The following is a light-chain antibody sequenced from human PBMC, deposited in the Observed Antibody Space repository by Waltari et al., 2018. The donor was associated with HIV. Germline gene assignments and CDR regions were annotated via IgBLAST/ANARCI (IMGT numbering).Light chain of an antibody. J-gene: IGKJ4*01. Sequence: EIVMTQPPPSLSVTPGQAAPISCKSSETLLHSAGKTYFYWYVQKTGLPPQLLFYEVSNRFAGVPDRFSGSGSGTDFTLILSRVEAEDVGVYYCMQSAQFPVTFGGGTKVEI. V-gene: IGKV2D-29*01. CDR2: EVS. CDR1: ETLLHSAGKTY. CDR3: MQSAQFPVT.